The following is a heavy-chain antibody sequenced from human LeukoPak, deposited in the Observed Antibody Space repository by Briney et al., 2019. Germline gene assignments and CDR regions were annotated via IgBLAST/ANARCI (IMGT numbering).Heavy chain of an antibody. Sequence: GGSLRLSCAVSEFTFSDYHMNWIRQAPGKGLEWVSYISTSGSTIYYSDSVKGRFTISRDNTQNSLYLQMNSLRAEDTAMYYCARRIIRRGAGIDYWGQGILVTVSS. CDR3: ARRIIRRGAGIDY. CDR1: EFTFSDYH. V-gene: IGHV3-11*04. J-gene: IGHJ4*02. D-gene: IGHD3-3*01. CDR2: ISTSGSTI.